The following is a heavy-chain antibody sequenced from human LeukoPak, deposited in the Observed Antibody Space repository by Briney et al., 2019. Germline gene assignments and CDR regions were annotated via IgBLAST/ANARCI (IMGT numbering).Heavy chain of an antibody. CDR1: GFTFRRHG. V-gene: IGHV3-33*06. CDR2: IWHDGSNN. Sequence: GGSLRLSCAASGFTFRRHGMHWVRQAPGKGLEWVAIIWHDGSNNYYADSVKGRFTISRDNSKNTLYLQMNSLRAEDTAVYYCAKEPRWLYTGNGFDPWGQGTLVTVSS. D-gene: IGHD5-24*01. CDR3: AKEPRWLYTGNGFDP. J-gene: IGHJ5*02.